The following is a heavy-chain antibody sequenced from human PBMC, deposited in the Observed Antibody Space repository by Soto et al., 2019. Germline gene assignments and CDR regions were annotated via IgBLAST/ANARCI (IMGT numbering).Heavy chain of an antibody. D-gene: IGHD1-1*01. CDR1: GYTFTSYD. Sequence: ASVKVSCKASGYTFTSYDIYWVRQASGQGLEWMVWMNPNTGNSGYAQKFQGRVTMTSDTSISPAHMELSSLRSEDTAVYYCARRAETNGWNGFGADKYYFDFWGQGTLVTVSS. CDR2: MNPNTGNS. J-gene: IGHJ4*02. V-gene: IGHV1-8*01. CDR3: ARRAETNGWNGFGADKYYFDF.